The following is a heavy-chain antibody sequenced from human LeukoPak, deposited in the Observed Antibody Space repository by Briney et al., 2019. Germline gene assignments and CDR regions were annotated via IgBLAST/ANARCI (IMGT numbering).Heavy chain of an antibody. V-gene: IGHV3-23*01. CDR2: ISGSGVST. Sequence: GGSLRLSCAASGFTFSNYAMSWVRQAPGKGLEWVSAISGSGVSTYYADSVKGRFTISRDNSKNTLYLQMNSLRAEDTAVYYCAREGVDTAMVTYFDYWGQGTLVTVSS. CDR3: AREGVDTAMVTYFDY. J-gene: IGHJ4*02. D-gene: IGHD5-18*01. CDR1: GFTFSNYA.